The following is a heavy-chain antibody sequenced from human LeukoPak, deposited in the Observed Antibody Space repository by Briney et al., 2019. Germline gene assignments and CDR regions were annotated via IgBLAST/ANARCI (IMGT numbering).Heavy chain of an antibody. CDR2: INPNNGGT. J-gene: IGHJ4*02. V-gene: IGHV1-2*02. CDR1: GYTFTGYY. Sequence: GASVKVSCKASGYTFTGYYIHWVRQAPGQGVAWMGWINPNNGGTNYAQKLQGRVTMSRDTSISTAYMELSRLRSDDTAVYYCARICSGGSCYPFDYWGQGTLVTVSS. CDR3: ARICSGGSCYPFDY. D-gene: IGHD2-15*01.